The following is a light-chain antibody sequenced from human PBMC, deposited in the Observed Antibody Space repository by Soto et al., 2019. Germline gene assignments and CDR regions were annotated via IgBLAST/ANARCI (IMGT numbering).Light chain of an antibody. Sequence: EIVLTQSPDTLSLSPGERATLSCRASQSVSINHLAWYQQKPGQAPRPLTYAASGRAPGSPDRFSGSGSGTDFTLTISRLEPEDFAVYYCQQYGATPWTFGQGTTVEIK. V-gene: IGKV3-20*01. CDR3: QQYGATPWT. J-gene: IGKJ1*01. CDR2: AAS. CDR1: QSVSINH.